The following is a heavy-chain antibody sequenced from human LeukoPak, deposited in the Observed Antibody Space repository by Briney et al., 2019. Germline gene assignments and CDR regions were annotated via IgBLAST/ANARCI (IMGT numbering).Heavy chain of an antibody. D-gene: IGHD6-13*01. CDR3: ARSIETLTYSSSWYFPVDY. V-gene: IGHV1-8*01. CDR1: GYTFTSYD. CDR2: MNPNSGNT. Sequence: ASVKVSCKASGYTFTSYDINWVRQAPGQGLEWMGWMNPNSGNTGYAQKFQGRVTMTRNTSISTAYMELSSLRSEDTAVYYCARSIETLTYSSSWYFPVDYWGQGTLVTVS. J-gene: IGHJ4*02.